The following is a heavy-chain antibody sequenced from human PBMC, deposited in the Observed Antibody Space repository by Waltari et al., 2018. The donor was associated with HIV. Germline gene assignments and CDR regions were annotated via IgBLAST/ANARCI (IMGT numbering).Heavy chain of an antibody. V-gene: IGHV4-59*11. J-gene: IGHJ6*02. CDR1: GGSISNHS. CDR2: IYYSGNT. CDR3: ARGPIMTPGNFYNGFDV. D-gene: IGHD2-15*01. Sequence: QVQLLESGPGLVKPSETLSLTCSVSGGSISNHSLSWIRQPPGKGLEWIGYIYYSGNTNYNSSLKSRVTSSVDTSKNQFSLKLSSVTAADTAIYYCARGPIMTPGNFYNGFDVWGRGTTVIVSS.